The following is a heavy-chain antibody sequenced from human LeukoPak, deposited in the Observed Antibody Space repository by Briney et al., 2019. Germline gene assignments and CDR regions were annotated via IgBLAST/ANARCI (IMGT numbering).Heavy chain of an antibody. CDR2: INPNSGGT. D-gene: IGHD3-16*02. CDR3: ARDNVIR. V-gene: IGHV1-2*06. CDR1: GGTFNNFA. J-gene: IGHJ4*02. Sequence: GSVKVSCKVSGGTFNNFALSWVRQAPGQGLEWMGRINPNSGGTNYAQKFQGRVTMTRDTSISTAYMELSRLRSDDTAVYYCARDNVIRWGQGTLVTVSS.